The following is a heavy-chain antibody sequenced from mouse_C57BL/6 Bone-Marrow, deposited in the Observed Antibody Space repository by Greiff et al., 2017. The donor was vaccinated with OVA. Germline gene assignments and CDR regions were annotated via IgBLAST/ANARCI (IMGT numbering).Heavy chain of an antibody. V-gene: IGHV1-76*01. CDR2: IYPGSGNT. CDR3: ARLNYGSGFAY. D-gene: IGHD1-1*01. J-gene: IGHJ3*01. CDR1: GYTFTDYY. Sequence: QVQLQQSGAELVRPGASVKLSCKASGYTFTDYYINWVKQRPGQGLEWIARIYPGSGNTYYNEKFKGKATLTAEKSSSTAYMQLSSLTSEDSAVYFCARLNYGSGFAYWGQGTLVTVSA.